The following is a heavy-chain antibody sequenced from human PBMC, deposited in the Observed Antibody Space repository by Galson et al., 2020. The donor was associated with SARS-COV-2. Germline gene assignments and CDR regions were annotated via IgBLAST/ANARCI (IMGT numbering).Heavy chain of an antibody. CDR3: TRDVSGGASDI. CDR1: GFTFTNYA. D-gene: IGHD1-26*01. J-gene: IGHJ3*02. Sequence: GGSLRLSCAASGFTFTNYAMHWVRQAPGKGLEWLTVISHDGKIQVYADSVKGRFTISRDNSGNMVFLQIVSLRPDDTALYFCTRDVSGGASDIWGQGTMVTVSS. V-gene: IGHV3-30*04. CDR2: ISHDGKIQ.